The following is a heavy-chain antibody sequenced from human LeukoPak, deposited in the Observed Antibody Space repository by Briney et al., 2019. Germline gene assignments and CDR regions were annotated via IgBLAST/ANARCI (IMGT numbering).Heavy chain of an antibody. V-gene: IGHV3-48*02. CDR2: TSSSSSPI. D-gene: IGHD6-19*01. CDR1: GFSFSTYS. J-gene: IGHJ4*02. Sequence: GGSLRLSCAASGFSFSTYSMNWVRQAPGKGLEWLSYTSSSSSPIYYADSVKGRFTISRDNAKNSLYLDMNSLRDEDTAVYYCATEDSGRFHWGQGTLVTVSS. CDR3: ATEDSGRFH.